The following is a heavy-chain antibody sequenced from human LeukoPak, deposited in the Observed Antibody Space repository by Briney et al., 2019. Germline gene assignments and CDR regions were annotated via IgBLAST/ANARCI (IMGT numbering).Heavy chain of an antibody. D-gene: IGHD3-16*01. V-gene: IGHV4-59*01. Sequence: SETLSLTCTVSGGSISSYYWSWIRQPPRKGLEWIGYIYYSGSTNYNPSLKSRVTISVDTSKNQFSLKLSSVTAADTAVYYCASLGTSTYNWFDPWGQGTLGTVSS. CDR3: ASLGTSTYNWFDP. CDR2: IYYSGST. J-gene: IGHJ5*02. CDR1: GGSISSYY.